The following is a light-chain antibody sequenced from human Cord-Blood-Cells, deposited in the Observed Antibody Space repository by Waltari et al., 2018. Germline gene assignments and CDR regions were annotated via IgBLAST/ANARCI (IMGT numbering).Light chain of an antibody. Sequence: QSALTQPRSVSGSPGQSVTISCTGTSNAVGGYNYVSWYRLHPGKAPKLLSYDVSKRPAGVPARCSGSKSGNTASLTISGRQAEDEADYYCCSYAGSYTWVFGGGTKLTVL. CDR1: SNAVGGYNY. CDR2: DVS. J-gene: IGLJ3*02. V-gene: IGLV2-11*01. CDR3: CSYAGSYTWV.